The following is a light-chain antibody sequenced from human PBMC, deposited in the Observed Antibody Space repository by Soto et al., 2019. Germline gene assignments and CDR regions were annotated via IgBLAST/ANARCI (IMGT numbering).Light chain of an antibody. CDR1: TGAVTSGYF. J-gene: IGLJ3*02. Sequence: QAVVTQEPSLTVSPGGTVTLTCASNTGAVTSGYFPNWFQQKPGQAPRVLIYSTSNKHSWTPARFSGSLLGSKAALTVSGVQPEDEAEYYCLLYYDAAWVFGGGTKVTVL. CDR2: STS. V-gene: IGLV7-43*01. CDR3: LLYYDAAWV.